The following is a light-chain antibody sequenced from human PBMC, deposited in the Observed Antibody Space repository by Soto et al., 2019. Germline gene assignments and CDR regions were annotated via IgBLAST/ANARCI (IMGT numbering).Light chain of an antibody. J-gene: IGKJ1*01. CDR3: LAHGTYPLT. Sequence: DIKMTQFPSSLSASVGDRVTITCRASQGIRNDLAWYQQKPGKAPKRLIYAASSLQSGVPSRFSGSESGTEFTLAISSRRPEDFATFSGLAHGTYPLTFGQGTKVEIK. CDR2: AAS. CDR1: QGIRND. V-gene: IGKV1-17*01.